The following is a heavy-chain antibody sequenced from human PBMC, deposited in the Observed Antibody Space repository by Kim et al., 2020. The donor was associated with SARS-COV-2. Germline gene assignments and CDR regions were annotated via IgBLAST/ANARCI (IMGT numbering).Heavy chain of an antibody. J-gene: IGHJ6*02. V-gene: IGHV3-30-3*01. CDR1: GFTFSNYA. Sequence: GGSLRLSCAASGFTFSNYAIHWVRQAPGKGLEWVAVISYDGNNKYYADSVKGRFTISRDNSKNTVFLQMSSLRAEDTAVYYCARDSTFGCGYSGMDVWG. CDR3: ARDSTFGCGYSGMDV. D-gene: IGHD3-3*01. CDR2: ISYDGNNK.